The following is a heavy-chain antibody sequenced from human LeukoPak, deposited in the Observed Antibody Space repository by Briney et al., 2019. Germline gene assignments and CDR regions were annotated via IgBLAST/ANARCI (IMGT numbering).Heavy chain of an antibody. CDR3: AREDYGDYSQSFDS. Sequence: SETLSLTCTVSGASVSSGSYYWSWIRQPPGKGLEWIRHIYYSGSTNYNPSLKSRVTISVDTSKNQFSLKLSSVTAADTAVYYCAREDYGDYSQSFDSWGQGTLVTVSS. V-gene: IGHV4-61*01. D-gene: IGHD4-17*01. CDR2: IYYSGST. J-gene: IGHJ4*02. CDR1: GASVSSGSYY.